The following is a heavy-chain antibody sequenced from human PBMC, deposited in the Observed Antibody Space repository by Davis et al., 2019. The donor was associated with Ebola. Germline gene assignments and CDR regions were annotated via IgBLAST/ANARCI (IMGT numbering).Heavy chain of an antibody. D-gene: IGHD1-26*01. CDR2: IWYDGSNK. CDR1: GFTFSSYG. J-gene: IGHJ6*04. Sequence: GESLKISCAASGFTFSSYGMHWVRQAPGKGLEWVAVIWYDGSNKYYADSVKGRFTISRDNSKNTLYLQMNSLRAEDTAVYYCARDGFGASPWELLPYYGMDVWGKGTTVTVSS. CDR3: ARDGFGASPWELLPYYGMDV. V-gene: IGHV3-33*01.